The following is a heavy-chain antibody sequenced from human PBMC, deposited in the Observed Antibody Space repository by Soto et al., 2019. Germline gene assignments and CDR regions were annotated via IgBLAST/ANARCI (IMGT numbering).Heavy chain of an antibody. CDR2: IYYSGGT. CDR1: GGTISSYY. D-gene: IGHD3-9*01. V-gene: IGHV4-59*01. J-gene: IGHJ6*02. CDR3: ARVPPTHYDILTRGYYYYYCMDV. Sequence: SETLSLTCTVSGGTISSYYWSWIRQPPGKGLEWIGYIYYSGGTDYNPSLKSRVTISVNTSKNQFSQKLSSVTAADTAVYYCARVPPTHYDILTRGYYYYYCMDVWGQGTTVTVSS.